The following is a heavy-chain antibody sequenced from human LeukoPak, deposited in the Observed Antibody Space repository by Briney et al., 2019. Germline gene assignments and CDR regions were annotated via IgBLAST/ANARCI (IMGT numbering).Heavy chain of an antibody. CDR3: ARRMGRRFGERYYYYHYMDV. Sequence: SETLSLTCAVFGGSFSGYYWSWIRHPLGKGLEWIGEINHIGSIHYKSSLKSRVTIPGDTSKNQFSLQLSSVTAADTAVYYCARRMGRRFGERYYYYHYMDVWGKGTTVTSSS. D-gene: IGHD3-10*01. V-gene: IGHV4-34*01. CDR2: INHIGSI. J-gene: IGHJ6*03. CDR1: GGSFSGYY.